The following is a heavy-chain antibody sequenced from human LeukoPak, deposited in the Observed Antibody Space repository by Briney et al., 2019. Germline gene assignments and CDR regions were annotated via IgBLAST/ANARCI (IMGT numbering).Heavy chain of an antibody. D-gene: IGHD6-13*01. CDR3: ARTDGSSWYPGFDP. Sequence: GGSLRLSCAASGFTFSSYSMNWVRQAPGKGLEWVSSISNSSSYIYYADSVKGRFTISRDNAKNSLYLQMNSLRAEDTAVYYCARTDGSSWYPGFDPWGQGTLVTVSS. CDR1: GFTFSSYS. J-gene: IGHJ5*02. CDR2: ISNSSSYI. V-gene: IGHV3-21*01.